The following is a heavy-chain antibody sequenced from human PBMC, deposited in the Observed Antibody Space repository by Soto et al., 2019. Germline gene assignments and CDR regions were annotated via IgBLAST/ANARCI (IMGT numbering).Heavy chain of an antibody. V-gene: IGHV4-59*01. D-gene: IGHD6-19*01. Sequence: SETLSLTCTVSGGSISSYYWSWIRQPPGKGLEWIGYIYYSGSTNYNPSLKSRVTISVDTSKNQFSLKLSSVTAADTAVYYCARSYSSGKLTYPDWFDPWGQGTLVTVPS. CDR3: ARSYSSGKLTYPDWFDP. J-gene: IGHJ5*02. CDR2: IYYSGST. CDR1: GGSISSYY.